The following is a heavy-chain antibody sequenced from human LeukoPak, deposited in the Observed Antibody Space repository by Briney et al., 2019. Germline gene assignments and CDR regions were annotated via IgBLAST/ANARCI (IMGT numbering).Heavy chain of an antibody. CDR2: IKQDGSEK. D-gene: IGHD1-26*01. CDR3: ARLVGATRRYSFDY. CDR1: GFTFSSYW. Sequence: GGSLRLSCAASGFTFSSYWMSWVRQAPGKGLEWVANIKQDGSEKYYVDSVKGRFTISRDNAKNSLYLQMNSLRAEDMAVYYCARLVGATRRYSFDYWGQGTLVTVSS. J-gene: IGHJ4*02. V-gene: IGHV3-7*01.